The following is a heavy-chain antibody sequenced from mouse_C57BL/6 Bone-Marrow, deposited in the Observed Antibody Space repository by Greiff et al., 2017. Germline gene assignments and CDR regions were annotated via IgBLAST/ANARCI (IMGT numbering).Heavy chain of an antibody. D-gene: IGHD1-1*01. CDR3: ARGDTTVVEAMDY. Sequence: QVQLKQSGAELVKPGASVKISCKASGYAFSSYWMNWVKQRPGKGLEWIGQIYPGDGDTNYNGKFQGKATLTADKSSSTAYMQLSSLTAEDSAVYFCARGDTTVVEAMDYWGQGTSVTVSS. CDR2: IYPGDGDT. J-gene: IGHJ4*01. CDR1: GYAFSSYW. V-gene: IGHV1-80*01.